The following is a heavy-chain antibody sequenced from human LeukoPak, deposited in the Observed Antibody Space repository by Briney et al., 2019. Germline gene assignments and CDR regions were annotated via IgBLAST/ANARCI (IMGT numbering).Heavy chain of an antibody. J-gene: IGHJ4*02. CDR2: ISSGSSTI. CDR3: ARAYGTFDY. Sequence: GGSLRLSCAASGFTFSTYSMNWVRQAPGKGLEWVSYISSGSSTIYYADSVKGRFTISRDNAKNSLYLQMNSLRGEDTAVYYCARAYGTFDYWGQGTLVTVSS. V-gene: IGHV3-48*01. D-gene: IGHD1-1*01. CDR1: GFTFSTYS.